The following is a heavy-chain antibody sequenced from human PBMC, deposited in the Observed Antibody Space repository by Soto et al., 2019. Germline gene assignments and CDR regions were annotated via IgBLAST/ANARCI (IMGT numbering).Heavy chain of an antibody. J-gene: IGHJ4*02. D-gene: IGHD3-9*01. CDR2: IYDSVNT. CDR1: GDSLSSGGHY. CDR3: ARVDHRGYFAILTDY. V-gene: IGHV4-31*03. Sequence: PSETLSLTCTVAGDSLSSGGHYWSWIRQHPGKGLEWIGHIYDSVNTYYSPSLRSRVTISADMSKNQFSLNLRSVTAADTAVYYCARVDHRGYFAILTDYWGQGTLVTVPS.